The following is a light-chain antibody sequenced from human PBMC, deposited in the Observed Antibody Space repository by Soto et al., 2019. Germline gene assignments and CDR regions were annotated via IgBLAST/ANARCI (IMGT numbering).Light chain of an antibody. Sequence: NFMLTQPHSVSASPGETLTISCTRTSGGIASNYVQWYQQRPGSAHTIVIYDHNQRPSWVPDRFSGSTDGSSTSASLTISGLQTEDEADYYCQTYDSSFVLVGGVTKLTVL. CDR3: QTYDSSFVL. CDR2: DHN. CDR1: SGGIASNY. J-gene: IGLJ2*01. V-gene: IGLV6-57*04.